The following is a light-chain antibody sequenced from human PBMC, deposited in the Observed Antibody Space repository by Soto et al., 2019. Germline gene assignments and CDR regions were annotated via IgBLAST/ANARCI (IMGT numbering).Light chain of an antibody. Sequence: EIMLKQSPATLSLTPGERATLSCRASQSVSSYLAWYQQKPGQAPRLLIYDASNRATGIPARFSGSGSGTDFTLTISSLEPEDFAVYYCQQRSNWPRTFGQGTKVDIK. J-gene: IGKJ1*01. CDR2: DAS. CDR1: QSVSSY. V-gene: IGKV3-11*01. CDR3: QQRSNWPRT.